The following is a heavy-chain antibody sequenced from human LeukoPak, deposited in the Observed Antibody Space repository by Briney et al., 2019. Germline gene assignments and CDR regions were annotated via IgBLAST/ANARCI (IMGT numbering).Heavy chain of an antibody. V-gene: IGHV3-72*01. CDR1: GFTFSDHH. CDR2: TRNKANSYTT. Sequence: GGSLRLSCAASGFTFSDHHMDWVRQAPGKGLEWVGRTRNKANSYTTEYAASVKGRFTISRDDSKNSLYLQMHSLKTEDTAVYYCAKDGAFVVVTAVFDYWGQGTLVTVSS. J-gene: IGHJ4*02. D-gene: IGHD2-21*02. CDR3: AKDGAFVVVTAVFDY.